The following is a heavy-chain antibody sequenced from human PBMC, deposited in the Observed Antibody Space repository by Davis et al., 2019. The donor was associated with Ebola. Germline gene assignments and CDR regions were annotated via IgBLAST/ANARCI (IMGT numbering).Heavy chain of an antibody. CDR2: LRYDGTHK. V-gene: IGHV3-30*02. CDR1: GFTFSRYG. CDR3: ARAGYDFDF. J-gene: IGHJ4*02. D-gene: IGHD3-3*01. Sequence: PGGSLRLSCAASGFTFSRYGMHWVRQAPGKGLEWVAFLRYDGTHKLYADSVKGRFIISRDSAKNTLFLQINSLTVEDTAVYYCARAGYDFDFWGQGAQVIVSS.